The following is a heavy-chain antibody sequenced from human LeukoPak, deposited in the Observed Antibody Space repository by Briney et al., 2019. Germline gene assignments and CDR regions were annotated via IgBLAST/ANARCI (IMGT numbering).Heavy chain of an antibody. J-gene: IGHJ4*02. CDR3: AAYYDSSGYYLW. Sequence: PGGSLRLSCAASGFTFDDYGMSWVRQAPGKGLEWVSGINWNGGSTGYADSVKGRFTISRDNAKNSLYPQMNSLRAEDTALYYCAAYYDSSGYYLWWGQGTLVTVSS. CDR2: INWNGGST. D-gene: IGHD3-22*01. CDR1: GFTFDDYG. V-gene: IGHV3-20*04.